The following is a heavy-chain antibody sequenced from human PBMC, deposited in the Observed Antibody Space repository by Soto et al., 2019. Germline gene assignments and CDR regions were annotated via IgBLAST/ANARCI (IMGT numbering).Heavy chain of an antibody. CDR3: AKDRHPDGIWTFNY. CDR1: GFSFSGYT. V-gene: IGHV3-23*01. Sequence: DVQLLESGGHLIQPGESLRLSCAASGFSFSGYTMNWVRQAQGKGLEWISGINGGGGTTCYADSVKGRFTISRDDSKNILYRQMYSPRAEDTAIYYCAKDRHPDGIWTFNYWGRGTLVTVSS. J-gene: IGHJ4*02. D-gene: IGHD3-9*01. CDR2: INGGGGTT.